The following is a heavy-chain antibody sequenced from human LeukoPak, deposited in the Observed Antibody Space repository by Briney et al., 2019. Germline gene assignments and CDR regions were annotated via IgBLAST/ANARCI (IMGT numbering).Heavy chain of an antibody. CDR2: IYYSGNT. CDR3: ACAVYSSRGFDP. J-gene: IGHJ5*02. D-gene: IGHD6-19*01. V-gene: IGHV4-59*08. Sequence: ASETLSLTCTVSGDSISSYYWSWIRQPPGKGLEWIGYIYYSGNTNYNPSLKSRVTISVDTSKTQFSLKLSSVTAADTAVYYCACAVYSSRGFDPWGQGTLVTVSS. CDR1: GDSISSYY.